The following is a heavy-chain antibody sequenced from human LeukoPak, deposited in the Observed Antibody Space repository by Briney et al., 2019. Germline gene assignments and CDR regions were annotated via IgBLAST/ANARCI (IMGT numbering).Heavy chain of an antibody. Sequence: GGSLRLSCVASGFTFRSYGMHWVRQAPGKGLEWVALIRHNGNDKYYAETVKGRFTVSRDNSNNTVYLQMNTLRAEDTAVYYCARDREQQLNPFDYWGQGTLVTVSS. D-gene: IGHD6-13*01. CDR3: ARDREQQLNPFDY. V-gene: IGHV3-30*02. J-gene: IGHJ4*02. CDR2: IRHNGNDK. CDR1: GFTFRSYG.